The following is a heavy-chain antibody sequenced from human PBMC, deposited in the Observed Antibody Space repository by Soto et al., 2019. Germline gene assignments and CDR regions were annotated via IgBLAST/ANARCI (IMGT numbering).Heavy chain of an antibody. Sequence: ASVKVCCKASGYTLTSYAMHWVRQATGQRLEWMGWINAGNGNTKYSQKFQGRVTITRDTSASTAYMELSSLRSEDTAVYYCARLKEPFYGSGSYYTYGGKGTLVTVSS. V-gene: IGHV1-3*01. CDR2: INAGNGNT. CDR1: GYTLTSYA. J-gene: IGHJ4*02. CDR3: ARLKEPFYGSGSYYTY. D-gene: IGHD3-10*01.